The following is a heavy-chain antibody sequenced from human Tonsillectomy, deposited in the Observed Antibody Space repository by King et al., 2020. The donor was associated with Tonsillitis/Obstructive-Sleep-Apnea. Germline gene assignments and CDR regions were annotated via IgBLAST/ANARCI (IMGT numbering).Heavy chain of an antibody. CDR3: AGEGPDLNYAAFDH. CDR2: IYSGGNT. J-gene: IGHJ3*01. V-gene: IGHV3-53*04. CDR1: GFTVSSNY. D-gene: IGHD4-11*01. Sequence: VQLVESGGGLVQPGGSLRLSCAASGFTVSSNYMSWVRQAPGKGLEWVSVIYSGGNTYYADSVKGRFTISRHNSKNPLYLQMNSGRAEDTTVYYCAGEGPDLNYAAFDHWGQGTMVTVSS.